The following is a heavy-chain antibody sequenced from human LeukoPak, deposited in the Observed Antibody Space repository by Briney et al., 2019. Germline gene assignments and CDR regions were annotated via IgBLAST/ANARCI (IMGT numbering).Heavy chain of an antibody. D-gene: IGHD3-10*01. V-gene: IGHV3-23*01. CDR1: GFTFSSYG. CDR2: ISGSSGST. CDR3: ARYSVVRGPSADY. Sequence: GGSLRLSCAASGFTFSSYGMNWVRQAPGKGLEWVSIISGSSGSTHYADSVKGRFTISRDNAKNSLYLQMNSLRAEDTAVYYCARYSVVRGPSADYWGQGTLVTVSS. J-gene: IGHJ4*02.